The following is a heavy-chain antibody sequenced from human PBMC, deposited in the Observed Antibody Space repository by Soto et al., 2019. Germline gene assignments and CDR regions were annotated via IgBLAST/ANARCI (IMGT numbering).Heavy chain of an antibody. CDR2: IRSKAYGGTT. D-gene: IGHD3-22*01. CDR1: GFTFGDYA. V-gene: IGHV3-49*04. Sequence: PGGSLRLSCTASGFTFGDYAMSWVRQAPGKGLGGVGFIRSKAYGGTTEYAASVKGRFTISRDDSKSIAYLQMNSLKTEDTAVFYCTRTAGYYDSSGYYSGYYYYGMDVWGRGTTVTVSS. CDR3: TRTAGYYDSSGYYSGYYYYGMDV. J-gene: IGHJ6*02.